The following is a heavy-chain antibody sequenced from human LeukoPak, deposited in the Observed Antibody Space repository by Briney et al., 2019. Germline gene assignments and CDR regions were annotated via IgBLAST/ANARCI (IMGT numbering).Heavy chain of an antibody. CDR1: GFTFDDYA. V-gene: IGHV3-9*03. J-gene: IGHJ4*02. D-gene: IGHD5-18*01. CDR3: AKDAVDTAMVLDY. CDR2: INWNSGNI. Sequence: GGSLRLSCAASGFTFDDYAMHWVRQAPGKGLEWVSAINWNSGNIGYADSVKGRFTISRDNAKNSLYLQMNSLRAEDMALYYCAKDAVDTAMVLDYWGQGTLVTVSS.